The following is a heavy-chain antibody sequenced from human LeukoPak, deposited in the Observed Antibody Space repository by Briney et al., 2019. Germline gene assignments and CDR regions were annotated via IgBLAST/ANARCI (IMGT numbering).Heavy chain of an antibody. Sequence: PSETLSLTCAVSGYSISSGYYWCGIRQPPGEGLEGIGSIYHSGSTYYNQSLKRRVTISVDTSKNQFSLQLSSVTVADKAMYYYSRHVSSEYSYGMGYFDYWGQGTLVTVSS. V-gene: IGHV4-38-2*01. CDR3: SRHVSSEYSYGMGYFDY. J-gene: IGHJ4*02. CDR1: GYSISSGYY. D-gene: IGHD5-18*01. CDR2: IYHSGST.